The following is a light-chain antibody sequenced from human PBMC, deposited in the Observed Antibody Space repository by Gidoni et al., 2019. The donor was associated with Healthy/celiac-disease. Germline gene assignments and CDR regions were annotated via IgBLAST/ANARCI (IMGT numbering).Light chain of an antibody. Sequence: QSALPQPASLSGPPRLSITISCTGTSSDVGGYNYVSWYQQHPGKAPKLMIYDVSNRPSGVSNRFSGSKSGNTASLTISGLQAEDEADYYCSSYTSSSTLVFGTGTKVTVL. CDR3: SSYTSSSTLV. V-gene: IGLV2-14*01. CDR1: SSDVGGYNY. CDR2: DVS. J-gene: IGLJ1*01.